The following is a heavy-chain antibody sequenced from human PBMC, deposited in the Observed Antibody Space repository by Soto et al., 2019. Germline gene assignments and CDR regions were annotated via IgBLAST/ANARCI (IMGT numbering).Heavy chain of an antibody. CDR1: GFNFGFFG. V-gene: IGHV3-30*03. J-gene: IGHJ4*02. CDR3: ATGNLSFDFDS. Sequence: QIQLVESGGDVVQPGKSLRLSCAASGFNFGFFGMHWVRQAPGKGLEWVAFISGDGINTQYADSLRGRFTLSRDYSRKTMYLQIGSLRAEDTALYYGATGNLSFDFDSWGMGTLVTVSS. D-gene: IGHD1-26*01. CDR2: ISGDGINT.